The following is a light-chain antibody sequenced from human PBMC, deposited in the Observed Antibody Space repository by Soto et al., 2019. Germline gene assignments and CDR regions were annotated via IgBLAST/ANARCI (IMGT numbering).Light chain of an antibody. CDR2: DAS. J-gene: IGKJ4*01. V-gene: IGKV3-11*01. CDR1: QSVSSY. Sequence: EIVLTQSPVTLSLSPGERATLSCRASQSVSSYLAWYQQKPGQAPRLLIYDASNRATGIPARFSGSGSGTDFTLTISSLKPEDFAVYYCQQRGNWPFGGGTKVEI. CDR3: QQRGNWP.